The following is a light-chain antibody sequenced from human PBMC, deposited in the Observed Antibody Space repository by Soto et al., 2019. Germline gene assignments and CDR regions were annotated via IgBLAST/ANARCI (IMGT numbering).Light chain of an antibody. CDR3: QQAAT. CDR1: QSISSY. CDR2: AAS. Sequence: DIQMTQSPSSLSASVGDRVTITCRASQSISSYLNWYQQKPGKAPKLLIYAASSLQSGVPSRFSGSGSGTDFTLTISSLQPEDFATYYCQQAATFGGGTKVDIK. J-gene: IGKJ4*01. V-gene: IGKV1-39*01.